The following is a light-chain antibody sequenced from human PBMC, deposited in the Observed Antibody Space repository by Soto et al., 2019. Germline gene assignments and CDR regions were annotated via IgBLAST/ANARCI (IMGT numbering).Light chain of an antibody. CDR2: EGS. CDR1: SSDVGSYNL. V-gene: IGLV2-23*01. CDR3: CSYAGNKNRGV. J-gene: IGLJ1*01. Sequence: QSALTQPASVSGSPGQSITISCTGTSSDVGSYNLVSWYQQHPGKAPKLMIYEGSKRPSGVSNRFSGSKSGNTASLTISGLQAEDEADYYCCSYAGNKNRGVFGSGTKVTVL.